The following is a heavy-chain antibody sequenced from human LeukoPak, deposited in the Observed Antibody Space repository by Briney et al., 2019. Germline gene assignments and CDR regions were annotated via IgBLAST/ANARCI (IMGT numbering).Heavy chain of an antibody. CDR1: GYTFTNYY. J-gene: IGHJ4*02. CDR3: ARHSLPGTTPFDY. D-gene: IGHD1-1*01. V-gene: IGHV1-46*01. CDR2: INPSGGST. Sequence: GASVKVSCKASGYTFTNYYMHWVRQAPEQGLEWIGVINPSGGSTSYAQRFQGRVTMTRDTSTSTFYMELSSLRSEDTAVYYCARHSLPGTTPFDYWGQGTLVTVSS.